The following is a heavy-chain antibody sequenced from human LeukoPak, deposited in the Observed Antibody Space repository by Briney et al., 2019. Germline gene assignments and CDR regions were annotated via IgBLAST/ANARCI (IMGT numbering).Heavy chain of an antibody. CDR2: IKQDGSEK. D-gene: IGHD6-13*01. CDR3: ARVIRSSWYERWFDP. CDR1: GFTFSTYW. V-gene: IGHV3-7*01. Sequence: PGGSLRLSCAASGFTFSTYWMSWVRQAPGKGLEWVANIKQDGSEKYYVDSVKGRFTISRDNAKNSLYLQMNSLRAEDTAVYYCARVIRSSWYERWFDPWGQGTLVTVSS. J-gene: IGHJ5*02.